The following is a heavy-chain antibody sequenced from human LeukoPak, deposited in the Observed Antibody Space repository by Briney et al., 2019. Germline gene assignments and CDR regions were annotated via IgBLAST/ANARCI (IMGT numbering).Heavy chain of an antibody. CDR3: VTYYFDSSGPKKNY. Sequence: SETLSLTCTVSGGSISSSSYYWGWIRQPPGKGLEWIGSIYYSGSTYYNPSLKSRVTISVDTSKNQFSLKLSSVTAADTAVYYCVTYYFDSSGPKKNYWGQGTLVTVSS. V-gene: IGHV4-39*01. D-gene: IGHD3-22*01. CDR2: IYYSGST. CDR1: GGSISSSSYY. J-gene: IGHJ4*02.